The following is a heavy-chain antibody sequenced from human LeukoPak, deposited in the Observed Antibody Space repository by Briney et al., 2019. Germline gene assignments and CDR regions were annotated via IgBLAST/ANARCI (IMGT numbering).Heavy chain of an antibody. CDR2: ITASGGST. D-gene: IGHD6-25*01. CDR1: RFTFSTYA. V-gene: IGHV3-23*01. J-gene: IGHJ4*02. CDR3: LNAAIDY. Sequence: PGGSLRLSCAASRFTFSTYAMSWVRQAPGKGLEWVSAITASGGSTHYAGSVKGRFTISRDNSKNTLYLQMNSLRAEDTAVYYCLNAAIDYWGQGTLVTVSS.